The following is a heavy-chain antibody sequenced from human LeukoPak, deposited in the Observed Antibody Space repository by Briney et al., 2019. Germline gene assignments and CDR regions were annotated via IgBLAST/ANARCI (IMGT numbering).Heavy chain of an antibody. J-gene: IGHJ4*02. Sequence: SETLSLTCTASGGSITNYYWSWIQQPAGKGLEWIGRIYTSGSTNYNPSLKSRVAMSVDTSKNQFSLKVSSVTAADTAVYYCAREDNWNYDYWGQGTLVTVSS. D-gene: IGHD1-7*01. V-gene: IGHV4-4*07. CDR1: GGSITNYY. CDR2: IYTSGST. CDR3: AREDNWNYDY.